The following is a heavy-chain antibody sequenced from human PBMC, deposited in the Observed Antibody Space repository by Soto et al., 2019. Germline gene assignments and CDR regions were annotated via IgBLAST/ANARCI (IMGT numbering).Heavy chain of an antibody. Sequence: GGSLSLSCAASGFTFSSYVMHWVRQAPGKGLEWVALISYDGSNKYYADSVKGRFTISRDNSKNTLYLRMNSLRAEDTAVYYCAGGWNYGGLDYWGQGTLVTVSS. V-gene: IGHV3-30*03. CDR2: ISYDGSNK. CDR1: GFTFSSYV. CDR3: AGGWNYGGLDY. J-gene: IGHJ4*02. D-gene: IGHD1-7*01.